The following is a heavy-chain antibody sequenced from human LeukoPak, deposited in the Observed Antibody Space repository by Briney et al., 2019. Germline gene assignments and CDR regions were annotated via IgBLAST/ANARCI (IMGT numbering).Heavy chain of an antibody. D-gene: IGHD6-13*01. V-gene: IGHV4-39*01. Sequence: SETPSLTCTVSGGSISSSIYYWGWIRQPPGKGLEWIGNIYYIGSSYYNPSLKSRVTISVDTSKNQFSLKLSSVTAADTAVYYCARLRWGYSSPYYFDYWGQGTLVTVSS. CDR3: ARLRWGYSSPYYFDY. CDR1: GGSISSSIYY. J-gene: IGHJ4*02. CDR2: IYYIGSS.